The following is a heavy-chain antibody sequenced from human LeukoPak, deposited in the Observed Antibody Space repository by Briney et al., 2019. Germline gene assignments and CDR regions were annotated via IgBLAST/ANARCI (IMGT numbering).Heavy chain of an antibody. CDR2: ISAYNGNT. V-gene: IGHV1-18*04. CDR1: GYTFTSYY. J-gene: IGHJ3*02. D-gene: IGHD1-26*01. CDR3: AVGATDAFDI. Sequence: ASVKVSCKASGYTFTSYYMHWVRQAPGQGLEWMGWISAYNGNTNYAQKLQGRVTMTTDTSTSTAYMELRSLRSDDTAVYYCAVGATDAFDIWGQGTMVTVSS.